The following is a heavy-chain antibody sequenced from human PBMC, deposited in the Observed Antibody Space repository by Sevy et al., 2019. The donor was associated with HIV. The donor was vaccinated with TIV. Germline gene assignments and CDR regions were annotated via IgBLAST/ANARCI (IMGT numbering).Heavy chain of an antibody. CDR1: GFTFDDYA. J-gene: IGHJ3*02. Sequence: GGSLRLSCAASGFTFDDYAMSWVRQAPGKGLEWVSAINWKTDKVGYADSVKGRFTISRDNAKRSLYLQMNSLRPEDTALYHCAGNTYYLDSTGFGAFDIWGQGIMVTVSS. CDR2: INWKTDKV. D-gene: IGHD3-22*01. CDR3: AGNTYYLDSTGFGAFDI. V-gene: IGHV3-20*01.